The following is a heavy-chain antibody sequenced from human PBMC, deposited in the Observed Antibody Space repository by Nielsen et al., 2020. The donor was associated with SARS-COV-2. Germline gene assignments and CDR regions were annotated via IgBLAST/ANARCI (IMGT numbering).Heavy chain of an antibody. D-gene: IGHD5-12*01. V-gene: IGHV3-23*01. CDR2: ISGSGGST. CDR3: AKKGRLRDWYFDL. Sequence: GESLKISCAASGFTFSSYAMSWVRQAPGKGLEWVSAISGSGGSTYYADSVKGRFTISRDNSKNTLYLQMNSLRAEDTAVYYCAKKGRLRDWYFDLWGRGTLVTVSS. J-gene: IGHJ2*01. CDR1: GFTFSSYA.